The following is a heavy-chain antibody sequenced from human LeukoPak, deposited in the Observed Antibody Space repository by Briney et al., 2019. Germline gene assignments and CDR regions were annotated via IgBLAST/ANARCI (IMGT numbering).Heavy chain of an antibody. CDR1: GFTFSSYG. CDR3: ARDPGKGTIWFGWRN. V-gene: IGHV3-23*01. CDR2: ISGSGDST. Sequence: GGSLRLSCAASGFTFSSYGMSWVRQAPGKGLEWVSTISGSGDSTYYADSVKGRFTISRDNSKNTLYLQMNSLRAEDTAVYYCARDPGKGTIWFGWRNWGQGTLVTVSS. D-gene: IGHD3-10*01. J-gene: IGHJ4*02.